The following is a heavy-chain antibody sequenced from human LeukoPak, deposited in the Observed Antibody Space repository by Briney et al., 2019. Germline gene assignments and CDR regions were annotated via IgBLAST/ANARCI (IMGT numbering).Heavy chain of an antibody. CDR3: ARGGAQWLAYYGSSGYTGGGMDV. D-gene: IGHD3-22*01. V-gene: IGHV3-7*01. J-gene: IGHJ6*02. CDR2: VKQAGSEK. CDR1: GFTFSTYW. Sequence: GGSLRLSCVASGFTFSTYWMNWVRQAPGKGLAWVANVKQAGSEKYYVDSVKGRFTISRDNAKNSLYLQVISLRAEDTAVYYCARGGAQWLAYYGSSGYTGGGMDVWGQGTTVTVSS.